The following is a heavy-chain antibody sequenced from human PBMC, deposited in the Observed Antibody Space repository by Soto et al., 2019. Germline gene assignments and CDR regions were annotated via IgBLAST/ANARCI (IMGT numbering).Heavy chain of an antibody. CDR2: IYYTGST. Sequence: SETLSLTCTVCGGSIYTGGFYWSWIRQLPGKGLEWLGYIYYTGSTQYTPSLKSRLSISTDTSDNQFSLRLNSVTAADTAVYYCATSLVTSRARVDYWGQGTPVTVSS. CDR3: ATSLVTSRARVDY. V-gene: IGHV4-31*03. CDR1: GGSIYTGGFY. J-gene: IGHJ4*02. D-gene: IGHD1-26*01.